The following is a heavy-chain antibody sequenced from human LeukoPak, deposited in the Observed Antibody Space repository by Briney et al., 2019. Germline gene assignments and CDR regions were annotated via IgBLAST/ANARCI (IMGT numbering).Heavy chain of an antibody. D-gene: IGHD2-2*01. CDR3: AKVPTSSSTSCY. Sequence: PGRSLRLSCAASGFTFSSYGMHWVRQAPGKGLEWVAVISYDGSNKYYADSVKCRFTISRDNSKHTLYLQTNSLRADDTAVYYCAKVPTSSSTSCYWGPGTLVTGSS. CDR2: ISYDGSNK. CDR1: GFTFSSYG. J-gene: IGHJ4*02. V-gene: IGHV3-30*18.